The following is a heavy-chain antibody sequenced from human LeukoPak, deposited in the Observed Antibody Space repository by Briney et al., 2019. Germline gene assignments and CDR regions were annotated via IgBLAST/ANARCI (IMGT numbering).Heavy chain of an antibody. CDR3: ARTQGRDRRGYYYYYYYMDV. CDR1: GYTFTSYD. Sequence: ASVKVSCKASGYTFTSYDINWVRQATGQGLEWMGWMNPNSGNTGYAQKFQGRVTMTRNTSISTAYMELSSLRSEDTAVYYCARTQGRDRRGYYYYYYYMDVWGKGTTVTVSS. J-gene: IGHJ6*03. CDR2: MNPNSGNT. D-gene: IGHD3-10*01. V-gene: IGHV1-8*01.